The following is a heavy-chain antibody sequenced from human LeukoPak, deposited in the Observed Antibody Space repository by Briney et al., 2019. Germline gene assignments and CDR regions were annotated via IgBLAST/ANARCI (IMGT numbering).Heavy chain of an antibody. J-gene: IGHJ4*02. V-gene: IGHV3-73*01. CDR2: IRSKANSYAT. Sequence: GGSLRLSCAASGFTFSGSAMHWVRQASGKGLEWVGRIRSKANSYATAYSASVQVRFTIYRDDSKNTAYLQMNSLKTEDTAVYYCTSQEDYDILSGYYFWGQGTLVTVSS. CDR3: TSQEDYDILSGYYF. CDR1: GFTFSGSA. D-gene: IGHD3-9*01.